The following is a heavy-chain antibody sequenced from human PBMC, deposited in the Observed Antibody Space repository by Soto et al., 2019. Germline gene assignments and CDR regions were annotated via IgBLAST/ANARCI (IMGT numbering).Heavy chain of an antibody. V-gene: IGHV3-23*01. D-gene: IGHD6-19*01. Sequence: HPGGSLRLSCAASGFTFSSYAMSWVRQAPGKGLEWVSASSGSGGSTYYADSVKGRFSISRDNTKNTLYLQMNSLRAEDTAVYYCAKDPSGAVAGYVDYWGQGTLVTVSS. J-gene: IGHJ4*02. CDR2: SSGSGGST. CDR3: AKDPSGAVAGYVDY. CDR1: GFTFSSYA.